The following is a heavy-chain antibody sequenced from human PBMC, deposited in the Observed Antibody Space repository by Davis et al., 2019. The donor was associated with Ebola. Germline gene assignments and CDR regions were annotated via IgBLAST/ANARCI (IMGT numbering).Heavy chain of an antibody. CDR1: GLTFSRYG. CDR3: AKDSWKYDFWSGARGLNV. D-gene: IGHD3-3*01. V-gene: IGHV3-30*02. Sequence: GESLKISCVASGLTFSRYGMHWVRQTPGKGLEWVAFIWFDGRNAHYIDSVKGRFTISRDNSKNTLYLQMNSLRAEDTAVYYCAKDSWKYDFWSGARGLNVWGKGTTVTVSS. CDR2: IWFDGRNA. J-gene: IGHJ6*04.